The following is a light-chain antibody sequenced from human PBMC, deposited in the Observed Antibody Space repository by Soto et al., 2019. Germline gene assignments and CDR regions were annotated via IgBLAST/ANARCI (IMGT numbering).Light chain of an antibody. CDR1: QSVSSGY. CDR2: GAS. J-gene: IGKJ4*01. Sequence: IVLTQSPGTLSLSPGAIATLSCRASQSVSSGYLAWYQQKPGQAPRLLIYGASSRATGIPDRFSGSGSGTHFTLTISRLEPEDFAVYYCQQYGSSPQGLTFGGGTKVEIK. CDR3: QQYGSSPQGLT. V-gene: IGKV3-20*01.